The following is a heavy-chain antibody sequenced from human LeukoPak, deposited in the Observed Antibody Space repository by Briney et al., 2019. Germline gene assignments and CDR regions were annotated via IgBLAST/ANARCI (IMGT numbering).Heavy chain of an antibody. CDR2: IYYSGST. CDR3: ARGQGYFCGYPPPYYFDY. CDR1: GGSISSFY. V-gene: IGHV4-59*01. D-gene: IGHD5-18*01. J-gene: IGHJ4*02. Sequence: SETLSLTCTVSGGSISSFYWSWIRQPPGKGLEWIGYIYYSGSTDYNPSLKSRVTISLDTSKNQFSLKLSSVTAADTAVYYCARGQGYFCGYPPPYYFDYWGQGTLVTVSS.